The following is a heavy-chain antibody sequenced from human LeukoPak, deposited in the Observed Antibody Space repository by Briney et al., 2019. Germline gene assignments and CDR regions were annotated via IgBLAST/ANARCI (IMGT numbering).Heavy chain of an antibody. D-gene: IGHD6-19*01. CDR3: ARELVFHVAGFDY. Sequence: ASVKVSCKASGYTFTTYTMNWVRQSPGQGLQWMGWINTNTGNPTYAQGFTGRFVFSLDTSVSTAYLQISSLKAEDTAVYYCARELVFHVAGFDYWGQGTLVTVSS. CDR2: INTNTGNP. V-gene: IGHV7-4-1*02. J-gene: IGHJ4*02. CDR1: GYTFTTYT.